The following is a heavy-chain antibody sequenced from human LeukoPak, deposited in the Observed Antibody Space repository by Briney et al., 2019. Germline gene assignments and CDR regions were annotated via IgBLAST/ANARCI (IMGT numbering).Heavy chain of an antibody. V-gene: IGHV1-18*01. J-gene: IGHJ6*02. Sequence: APVKVSCKASGYTFTSYGISWVRQAPGQGLEGMDGSGLTKGNTNYAQKLQGRVTMTTDTSTSTAYMELWSLRSDDTAVYYCARGFYYDFWSGYRYYYGMDVWGQGTTVTVSS. CDR1: GYTFTSYG. D-gene: IGHD3-3*01. CDR3: ARGFYYDFWSGYRYYYGMDV. CDR2: SGLTKGNT.